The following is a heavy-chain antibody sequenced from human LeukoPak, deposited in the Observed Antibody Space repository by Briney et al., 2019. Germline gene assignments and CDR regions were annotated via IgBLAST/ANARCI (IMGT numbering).Heavy chain of an antibody. D-gene: IGHD1-26*01. J-gene: IGHJ4*02. CDR2: IRYDGSNK. CDR1: GFTFSSYG. CDR3: AKDHIVGATETDY. V-gene: IGHV3-30*02. Sequence: GGSLRLSCAASGFTFSSYGMHWVRQAPGKGLEWVAFIRYDGSNKYYADSVKGRFTISRDNSKNTLYLQMNSLRAEDTAVYYCAKDHIVGATETDYWGQGTLVTVSS.